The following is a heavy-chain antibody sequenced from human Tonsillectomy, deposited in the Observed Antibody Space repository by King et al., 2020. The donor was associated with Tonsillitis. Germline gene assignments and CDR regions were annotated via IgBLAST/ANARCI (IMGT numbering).Heavy chain of an antibody. D-gene: IGHD4-17*01. CDR1: GFTFDDYG. CDR3: ARDVTTAHGFDP. V-gene: IGHV3-20*01. Sequence: VQLVESGGGVVRPGGSLRLSCAASGFTFDDYGMSWVRQAPGKGLEWVSGINWNGGSTGYADSVKGRLTISRDNAKNSLYLQTNSLRAEDTALYHCARDVTTAHGFDPWGQGTLVTVSS. J-gene: IGHJ5*02. CDR2: INWNGGST.